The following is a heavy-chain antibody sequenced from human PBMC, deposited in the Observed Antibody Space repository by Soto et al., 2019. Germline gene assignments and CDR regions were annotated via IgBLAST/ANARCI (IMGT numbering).Heavy chain of an antibody. J-gene: IGHJ6*02. CDR1: GYSFTSYG. V-gene: IGHV1-18*01. D-gene: IGHD3-10*01. CDR3: XXXXXXXESDV. Sequence: QVQLVQSGAEVKKPGASVKVSCKASGYSFTSYGISWVRQAPGQGLEWMGWISAYNGNTNYAQKLQGRVTMTTDTSTSTAYMELRSLRSDDTAXXXXXXXXXXXESDVWGQGTTVTVSS. CDR2: ISAYNGNT.